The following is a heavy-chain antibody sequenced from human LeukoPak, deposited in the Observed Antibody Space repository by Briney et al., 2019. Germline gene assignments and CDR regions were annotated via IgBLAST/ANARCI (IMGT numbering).Heavy chain of an antibody. CDR1: DRSFIGYY. Sequence: PSETLSLTCTVYDRSFIGYYWSWIRQPPGKGLEWIGEINHSGSTNYNPSLKSRVTISVDTSKNQFSLKLSSVTAADTAVYYCASSDYGGNSGADYWGQGTLVTVSS. CDR2: INHSGST. CDR3: ASSDYGGNSGADY. V-gene: IGHV4-34*01. D-gene: IGHD4-23*01. J-gene: IGHJ4*02.